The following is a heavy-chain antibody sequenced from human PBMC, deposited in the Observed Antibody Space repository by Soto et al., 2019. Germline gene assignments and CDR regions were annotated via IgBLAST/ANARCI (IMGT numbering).Heavy chain of an antibody. CDR2: INSDGSST. CDR1: GFTFSSYW. Sequence: HPGGSLRLSCAASGFTFSSYWMHWVRQAPGKGLVWVSRINSDGSSTSYADSVKGRFTISRDNAKNTLYLQMNSLRAEDTAVYYCASRSGYMGALDVWGQGTTVTVSS. V-gene: IGHV3-74*01. D-gene: IGHD1-26*01. J-gene: IGHJ6*02. CDR3: ASRSGYMGALDV.